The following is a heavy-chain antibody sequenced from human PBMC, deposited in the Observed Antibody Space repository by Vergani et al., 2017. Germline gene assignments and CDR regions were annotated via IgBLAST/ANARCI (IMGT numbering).Heavy chain of an antibody. V-gene: IGHV5-51*01. J-gene: IGHJ4*02. CDR1: GYSFTSYW. CDR2: IYSGDADT. D-gene: IGHD1-26*01. CDR3: ARIRGWELGSFDY. Sequence: EVQLVQSGAEVKKPGASLKISCKGSGYSFTSYWIGWLRQRPGKGLEWMGIIYSGDADTRYSPSCQGQVTISADKSISTAYLQWSSLKASDTAMYYCARIRGWELGSFDYWGRGTLVTVSS.